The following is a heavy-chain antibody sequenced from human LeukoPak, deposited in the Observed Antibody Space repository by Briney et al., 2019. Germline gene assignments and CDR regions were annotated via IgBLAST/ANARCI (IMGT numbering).Heavy chain of an antibody. CDR2: IYPGDSDT. J-gene: IGHJ4*02. CDR1: GFSFRNSW. CDR3: ARLRLGAPDY. Sequence: GGSLRLSCAASGFSFRNSWMSWVRQAPGKGLEWMGIIYPGDSDTRYSPSFQGQVTISADKSISTAYLQWSSLKASDTAMYYCARLRLGAPDYWGQGTLVTVSS. V-gene: IGHV5-51*01. D-gene: IGHD1-26*01.